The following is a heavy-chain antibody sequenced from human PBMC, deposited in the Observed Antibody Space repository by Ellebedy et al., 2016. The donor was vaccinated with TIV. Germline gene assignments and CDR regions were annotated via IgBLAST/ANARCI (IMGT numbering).Heavy chain of an antibody. CDR2: ISAYNGNT. J-gene: IGHJ4*02. CDR1: GYTLTELS. D-gene: IGHD3-22*01. Sequence: AASVKVSCKVSGYTLTELSMHWVRQAPGQGLEWMGWISAYNGNTNYAQKLQGRVTMTTDTSTSTAYMELRSLRSDDTAVYYCARSGLPSRGSGYYGYWGQGTPVTVSS. CDR3: ARSGLPSRGSGYYGY. V-gene: IGHV1-18*01.